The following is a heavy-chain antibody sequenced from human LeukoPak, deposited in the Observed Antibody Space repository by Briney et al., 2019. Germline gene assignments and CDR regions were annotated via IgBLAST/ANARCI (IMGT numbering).Heavy chain of an antibody. CDR2: INQDGSEK. D-gene: IGHD4-23*01. J-gene: IGHJ4*02. V-gene: IGHV3-7*01. CDR1: GFTFTTYW. Sequence: GGSLRLSCAASGFTFTTYWMSWVRQAPGEVLEWVANINQDGSEKYYVDSVKGRFTISRDNAKNSLYLQMNSLRAEDTAVYFCVRAIGSNTLWGQGTLVTVSS. CDR3: VRAIGSNTL.